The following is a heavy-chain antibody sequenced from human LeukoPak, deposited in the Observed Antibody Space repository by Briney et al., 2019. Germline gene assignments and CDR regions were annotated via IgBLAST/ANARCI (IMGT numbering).Heavy chain of an antibody. D-gene: IGHD6-19*01. CDR1: GFTFSSYW. Sequence: PGGSLRLSCAASGFTFSSYWMSWVRQAPGKGLEWVANIKQDGSEKYYVDSVKGRFTISRDNAKNSLYLQMNSLRAEDTAVYYCARVSWDWQWLVSSTRLYYFDYWGQGTLVTVSS. CDR3: ARVSWDWQWLVSSTRLYYFDY. CDR2: IKQDGSEK. J-gene: IGHJ4*02. V-gene: IGHV3-7*01.